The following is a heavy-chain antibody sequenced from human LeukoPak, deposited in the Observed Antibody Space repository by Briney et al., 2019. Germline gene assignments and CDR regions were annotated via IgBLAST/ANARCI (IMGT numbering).Heavy chain of an antibody. CDR2: INPDTGGT. J-gene: IGHJ4*02. CDR3: ARTEIVATIGFFDY. D-gene: IGHD5-12*01. Sequence: GASVKVSCKASGYTFTDCYIHWVRQAPGQGLEWMGWINPDTGGTNYAQKFQGRVTMTRDTSVGTVYMEVSRLRSDDTAVYHCARTEIVATIGFFDYWGQGTLVTVSP. V-gene: IGHV1-2*02. CDR1: GYTFTDCY.